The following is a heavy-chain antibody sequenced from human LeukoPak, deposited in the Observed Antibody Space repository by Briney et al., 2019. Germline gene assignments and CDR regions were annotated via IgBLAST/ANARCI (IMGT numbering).Heavy chain of an antibody. D-gene: IGHD6-19*01. CDR2: INPSGGST. CDR1: GYTFTSYY. J-gene: IGHJ6*02. Sequence: ASVKVSCKASGYTFTSYYMHWVRQAPGQGLEWMGIINPSGGSTSYAQKFQGRVTMTRDTSTSTVYMELSSLRSEDTAVYYCARGTPSSSGWLYYGMDVWGQGTTVTVSS. V-gene: IGHV1-46*01. CDR3: ARGTPSSSGWLYYGMDV.